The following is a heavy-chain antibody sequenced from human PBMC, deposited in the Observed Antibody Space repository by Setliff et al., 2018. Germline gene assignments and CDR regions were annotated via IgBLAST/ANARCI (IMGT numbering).Heavy chain of an antibody. CDR3: ASVVEDYYDSSGYFLPSYYFDY. D-gene: IGHD3-22*01. V-gene: IGHV4-39*07. J-gene: IGHJ4*02. CDR2: IYHSGST. Sequence: PSETLSLTCTVSGGSISSGGYYWSWIRQHPGKGLEWIGSIYHSGSTYYNPSLKSRVTISVDTSKNQFSLKLSSVTAADTAVYYCASVVEDYYDSSGYFLPSYYFDYWGQGT. CDR1: GGSISSGGYY.